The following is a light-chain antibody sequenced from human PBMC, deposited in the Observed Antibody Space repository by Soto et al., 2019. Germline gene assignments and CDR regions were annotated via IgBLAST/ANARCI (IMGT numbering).Light chain of an antibody. CDR2: AVS. CDR1: SSDVGGYNY. Sequence: QSALTQPASVSGSPGQSITISCTGTSSDVGGYNYVSWYQQHPGKAPKLMIYAVSNRPSGVSNRFSGSKSGNTASLTISGLQAEDEADDYCSSYTSSSTRVFGGGTKVTVL. CDR3: SSYTSSSTRV. V-gene: IGLV2-14*01. J-gene: IGLJ3*02.